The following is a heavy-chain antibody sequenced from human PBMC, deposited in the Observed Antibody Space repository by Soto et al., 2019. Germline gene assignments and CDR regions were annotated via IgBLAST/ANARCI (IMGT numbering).Heavy chain of an antibody. CDR2: IYPGDSDT. Sequence: GESLKISCKGSGYSFTSYWIGWVRQMPGKGLEWMGIIYPGDSDTRYSPSFQGQVTISADKSISTAYLQWSSLKASDTAMYYCARTNYDFWSGYYEKPFDYWGQGTLVTVS. CDR3: ARTNYDFWSGYYEKPFDY. CDR1: GYSFTSYW. V-gene: IGHV5-51*01. D-gene: IGHD3-3*01. J-gene: IGHJ4*02.